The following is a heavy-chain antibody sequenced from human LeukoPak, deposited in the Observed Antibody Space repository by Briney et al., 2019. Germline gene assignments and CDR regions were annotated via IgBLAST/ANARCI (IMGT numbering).Heavy chain of an antibody. CDR2: ISYDGSNK. V-gene: IGHV3-30-3*01. D-gene: IGHD6-6*01. J-gene: IGHJ4*02. CDR1: GFTFSSYA. CDR3: ARGGNSSWDY. Sequence: AGGSLRLSCAASGFTFSSYAMHWVRQAPGKGLEWVAVISYDGSNKYYADSVKGRFTISRDNSKNTLYLQMNSLRVEDTAVYYCARGGNSSWDYWGQGAPVTVSS.